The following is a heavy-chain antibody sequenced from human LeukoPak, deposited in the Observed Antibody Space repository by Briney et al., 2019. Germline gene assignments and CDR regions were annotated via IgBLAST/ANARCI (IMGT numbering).Heavy chain of an antibody. V-gene: IGHV4-34*01. CDR3: ARGSRGGRPMWELLRVWAFDI. Sequence: KPSETLSLTCAVYGGSFSGYYWSWIRQPPGKGLEWIGEINHGGSTNYNPSLKSRVTISVDTSKNQFSLKLSSVTAADTAVYYCARGSRGGRPMWELLRVWAFDIWGQGTMVTVSS. J-gene: IGHJ3*02. CDR1: GGSFSGYY. CDR2: INHGGST. D-gene: IGHD1-26*01.